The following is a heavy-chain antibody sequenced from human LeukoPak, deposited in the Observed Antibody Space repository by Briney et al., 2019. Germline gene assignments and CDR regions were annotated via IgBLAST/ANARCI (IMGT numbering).Heavy chain of an antibody. V-gene: IGHV3-7*03. CDR3: AGDPNSMIVA. D-gene: IGHD3-22*01. CDR2: IKQDGSGK. J-gene: IGHJ5*02. CDR1: GFTFSSYA. Sequence: GGSLRLSCAASGFTFSSYAMSWVRQAPGKGLEWVANIKQDGSGKYYVDSVKGRFTISRDNAKNSLYLQMNSLRAEDTAVYYCAGDPNSMIVAWGQGTLVTVSS.